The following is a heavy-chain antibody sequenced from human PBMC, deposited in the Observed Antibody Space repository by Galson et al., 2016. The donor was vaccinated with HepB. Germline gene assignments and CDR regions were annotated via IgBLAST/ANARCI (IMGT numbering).Heavy chain of an antibody. Sequence: SVKVSCKASGYSFISYGISWVRQAPGQGLEWMGWISAYNGNTNYAQKFQGRVTMTTDKSTRTAYMELGSLRSDDTAVYYCARQNGITIFGVVIPSFMDVWGQGTTVTVSS. J-gene: IGHJ6*02. D-gene: IGHD3-3*01. CDR1: GYSFISYG. CDR3: ARQNGITIFGVVIPSFMDV. CDR2: ISAYNGNT. V-gene: IGHV1-18*01.